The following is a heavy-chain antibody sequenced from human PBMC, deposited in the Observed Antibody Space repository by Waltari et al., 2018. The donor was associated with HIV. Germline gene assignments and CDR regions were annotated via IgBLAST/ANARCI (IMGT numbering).Heavy chain of an antibody. CDR1: GGSISSSNW. J-gene: IGHJ6*02. CDR2: IYHSGST. D-gene: IGHD3-10*01. Sequence: QVQLQESGPGLVKPSGTLSLTCAVSGGSISSSNWWSWVRQPPGKGLEWIGEIYHSGSTNYNPSLKSRVTISVDKSKNQFSLKLSSVTAADTAVYYCARGGPFRWFGELSPWAPYYYYYGMDVWGQGTTVTVSS. CDR3: ARGGPFRWFGELSPWAPYYYYYGMDV. V-gene: IGHV4-4*02.